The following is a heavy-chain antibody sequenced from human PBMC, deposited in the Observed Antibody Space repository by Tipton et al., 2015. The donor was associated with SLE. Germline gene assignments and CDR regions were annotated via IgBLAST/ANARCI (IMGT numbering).Heavy chain of an antibody. J-gene: IGHJ4*02. V-gene: IGHV3-49*04. CDR3: SRGGEMATADDY. CDR2: IRSKAYGGTT. D-gene: IGHD5-24*01. CDR1: GFTFGDYA. Sequence: SLRLSCAASGFTFGDYAMSWVRQAPGKGLEWVGFIRSKAYGGTTEYAASVKGRFTISRDDSKSIAYLQMNSLKTEDTAVYYCSRGGEMATADDYWGQGTLVTVSS.